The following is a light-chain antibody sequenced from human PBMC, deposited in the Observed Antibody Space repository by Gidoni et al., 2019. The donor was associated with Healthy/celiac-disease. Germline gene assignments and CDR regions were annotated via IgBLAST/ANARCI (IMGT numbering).Light chain of an antibody. Sequence: SSELTQPPSLSVSPGQTARITCSGDALPKQYAYWYQQKPGQAPVLVIYKDSERPSGIPERFSGSSSGTTVTLTISGVQAEDEADYYCQSADSSGTYVVFGGGTKLTVL. CDR3: QSADSSGTYVV. V-gene: IGLV3-25*02. CDR2: KDS. CDR1: ALPKQY. J-gene: IGLJ2*01.